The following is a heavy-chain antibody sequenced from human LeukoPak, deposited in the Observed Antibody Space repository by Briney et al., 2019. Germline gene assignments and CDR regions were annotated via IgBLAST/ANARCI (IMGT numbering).Heavy chain of an antibody. Sequence: ASVKVSCKASGYTFTGYYMHWVRQAPGQGLEWMGWINPNSGGTNYAQKFQGRVTMTRDTSISTAYMELSRLRSDDTAVYYCARDDYGDPNFGYWGQGTLVTVSS. D-gene: IGHD4-17*01. CDR3: ARDDYGDPNFGY. J-gene: IGHJ4*02. CDR1: GYTFTGYY. V-gene: IGHV1-2*02. CDR2: INPNSGGT.